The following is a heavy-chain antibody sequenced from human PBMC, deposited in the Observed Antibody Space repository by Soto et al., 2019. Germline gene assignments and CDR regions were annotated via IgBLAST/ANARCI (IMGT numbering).Heavy chain of an antibody. CDR2: ISSSSSTI. CDR1: GFSFSIYS. Sequence: PGGCLRLSCASCGFSFSIYSVTWARQAPGKGLEWVSYISSSSSTIYYADSVKGRFTISRDNAKNSLYLQMNSLRDEDTAVYYCAREGDYYDSSGYWLNAFDIWGQGTMVTVSS. D-gene: IGHD3-22*01. CDR3: AREGDYYDSSGYWLNAFDI. J-gene: IGHJ3*02. V-gene: IGHV3-48*02.